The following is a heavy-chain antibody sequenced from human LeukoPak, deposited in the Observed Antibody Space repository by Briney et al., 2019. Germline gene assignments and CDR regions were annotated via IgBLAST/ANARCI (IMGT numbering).Heavy chain of an antibody. CDR3: ATAPRNPSHDAFDI. J-gene: IGHJ3*02. Sequence: ASVKVSCKVSGYTLTELSMHWVRQAPGKGLEWRGGFDPEDGETIYAQKFQGRVTMTEDTSTDTAYMELSSLRSEDTAVYYCATAPRNPSHDAFDIWGQGTMVTVSS. CDR1: GYTLTELS. V-gene: IGHV1-24*01. D-gene: IGHD1-14*01. CDR2: FDPEDGET.